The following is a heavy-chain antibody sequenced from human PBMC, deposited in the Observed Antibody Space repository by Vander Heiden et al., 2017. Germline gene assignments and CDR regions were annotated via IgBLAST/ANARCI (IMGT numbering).Heavy chain of an antibody. CDR3: ARGWGKYCSSTSCFAHYWYFDL. Sequence: EVQLVESGGGLIQPGGSLRLSCAASGFTVSSNYMSWVRQAPGKGLEWVSVIYSGGSTYYADSVKGRFTISRDNSKNTLYLQMNSLRAEDTAVYYCARGWGKYCSSTSCFAHYWYFDLWGRGTLVTVSS. CDR1: GFTVSSNY. CDR2: IYSGGST. V-gene: IGHV3-53*01. J-gene: IGHJ2*01. D-gene: IGHD2-2*01.